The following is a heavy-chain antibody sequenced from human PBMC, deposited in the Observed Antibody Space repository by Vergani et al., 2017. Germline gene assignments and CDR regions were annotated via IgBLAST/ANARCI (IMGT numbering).Heavy chain of an antibody. V-gene: IGHV4-34*01. D-gene: IGHD3-10*01. CDR3: ARGGWYYYGSGSNHFDY. CDR1: GGSFSGYY. CDR2: INHSGST. Sequence: QVQLQQWGAGLLKPSETLSLTCAVYGGSFSGYYWSWIRKPPGKGLEWIGEINHSGSTNYNPSLKSRVTISVDTSKNQFSLKLSSVTAADTAVYYCARGGWYYYGSGSNHFDYWGQGTLVTVSS. J-gene: IGHJ4*02.